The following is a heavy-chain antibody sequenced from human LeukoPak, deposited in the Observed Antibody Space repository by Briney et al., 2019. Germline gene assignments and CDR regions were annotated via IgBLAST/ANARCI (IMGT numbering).Heavy chain of an antibody. D-gene: IGHD3-9*01. CDR1: GASITTYN. CDR2: IYYSGST. CDR3: ARQIDGSYFDY. V-gene: IGHV4-59*08. Sequence: ASETLSLTCTVSGASITTYNWAWIRQPPGKGLEWIGYIYYSGSTNYNPSLKSGVTISVDTSKNQFSLKLSSVTAADTAVYYCARQIDGSYFDYWGQGTLVTVSS. J-gene: IGHJ4*02.